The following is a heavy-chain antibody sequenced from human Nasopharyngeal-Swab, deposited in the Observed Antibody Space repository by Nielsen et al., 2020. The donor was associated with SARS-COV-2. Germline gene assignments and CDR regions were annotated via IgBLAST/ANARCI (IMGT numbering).Heavy chain of an antibody. Sequence: ASVKVSCNASGYTFTSYYMHWVRQAPGQGLEGMGIIIPSGGSTSYAQKFQGRVTMTRDTSTSTVYMELSSLRSEDTAVYYCARSRGIRGNYYYYGMDVWGQGTTVTVSS. CDR3: ARSRGIRGNYYYYGMDV. D-gene: IGHD6-13*01. V-gene: IGHV1-46*01. CDR1: GYTFTSYY. CDR2: IIPSGGST. J-gene: IGHJ6*02.